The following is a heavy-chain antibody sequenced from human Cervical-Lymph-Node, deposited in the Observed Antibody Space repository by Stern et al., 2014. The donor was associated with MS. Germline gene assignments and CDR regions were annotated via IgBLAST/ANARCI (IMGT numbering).Heavy chain of an antibody. D-gene: IGHD2-21*02. Sequence: QITLKESGPMLVKPTQTLKLTCTFSGFSFNTSGVGVVWIRQPPGKALEWLSVIYWDDDKRYSPTLKHRLTITTDTSKNQVVLTVTNVDRLDTGTYYCAHTLVTSDEGFGMDVWGQGTTVTVTS. J-gene: IGHJ6*02. CDR1: GFSFNTSGVG. CDR2: IYWDDDK. V-gene: IGHV2-5*02. CDR3: AHTLVTSDEGFGMDV.